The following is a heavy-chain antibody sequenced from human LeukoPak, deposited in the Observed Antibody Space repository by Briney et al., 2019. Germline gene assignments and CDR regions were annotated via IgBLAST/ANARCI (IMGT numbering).Heavy chain of an antibody. CDR1: GFTFSYYW. CDR2: IMQDGSEK. V-gene: IGHV3-7*01. J-gene: IGHJ4*02. Sequence: QPGGSLRLSCSASGFTFSYYWMTWVRQVPGKGLEGVAGIMQDGSEKNYVDSVKGRFTISRDNAQNSLYLQMNSLRAEDTGVYFCARVRGTMVRRLIITRLDFWGQGTLVAVSS. CDR3: ARVRGTMVRRLIITRLDF. D-gene: IGHD3-10*01.